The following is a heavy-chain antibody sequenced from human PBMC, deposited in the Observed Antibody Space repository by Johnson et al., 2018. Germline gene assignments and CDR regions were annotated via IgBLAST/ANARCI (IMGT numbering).Heavy chain of an antibody. D-gene: IGHD6-19*01. CDR2: ISYDGSNK. CDR3: ARDSPGGGWPLDAFDI. V-gene: IGHV3-30*03. CDR1: GFTFSSYG. J-gene: IGHJ3*02. Sequence: QVQLVQSGGGVVQPGRSLRLSCAASGFTFSSYGMHWVRQAPGKGLEWVAVISYDGSNKYYADSVKGRFTISRDNSKNTLYLQMNSLRAEETAVYYCARDSPGGGWPLDAFDIWGQGTMVTVSS.